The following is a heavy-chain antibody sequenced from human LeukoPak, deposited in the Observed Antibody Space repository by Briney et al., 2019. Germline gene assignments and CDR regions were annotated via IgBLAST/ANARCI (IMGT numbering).Heavy chain of an antibody. CDR1: GLRFSSYA. Sequence: GGSLRLSCAASGLRFSSYAMSWVRQAPGKGLEWVSVISGSGNNTYYADSVRGRFTISRDNSKNTLYLQMNSLRAEDTAVYYCAKGKDVWGSYRTEFDFWGQGTLVTVSS. V-gene: IGHV3-23*01. J-gene: IGHJ4*02. D-gene: IGHD3-16*02. CDR3: AKGKDVWGSYRTEFDF. CDR2: ISGSGNNT.